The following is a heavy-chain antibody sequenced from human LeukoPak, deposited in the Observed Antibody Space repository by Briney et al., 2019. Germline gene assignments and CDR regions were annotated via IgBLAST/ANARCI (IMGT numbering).Heavy chain of an antibody. CDR2: IYYSGST. D-gene: IGHD4-17*01. CDR1: GGSISSSSYY. J-gene: IGHJ4*02. V-gene: IGHV4-39*01. Sequence: SETLSLTCTVSGGSISSSSYYWGWIRQPPVKGLEWIGSIYYSGSTYYNPSLKSRVTISVDTSKNQFSLKLSSVTAADTAVYYCARAAYGDFSFDYWGQGTLVTVSS. CDR3: ARAAYGDFSFDY.